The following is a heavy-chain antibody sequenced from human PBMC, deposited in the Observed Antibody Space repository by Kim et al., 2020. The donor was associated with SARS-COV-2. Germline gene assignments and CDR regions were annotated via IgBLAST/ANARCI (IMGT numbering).Heavy chain of an antibody. J-gene: IGHJ6*02. D-gene: IGHD1-7*01. CDR3: ARVDGWNYAFLYYYYGMDV. V-gene: IGHV3-30*01. Sequence: GRFTISRDNSKNTLYLQMNSLRAEETAVYYCARVDGWNYAFLYYYYGMDVWGQGTTVTVSS.